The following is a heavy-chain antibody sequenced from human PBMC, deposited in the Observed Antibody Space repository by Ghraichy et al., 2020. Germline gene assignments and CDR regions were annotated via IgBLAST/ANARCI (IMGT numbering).Heavy chain of an antibody. Sequence: ASVKVSCKASGYTFTSYGISWVRQAPGQGLEWMGWISAYNGNTNYAQKLQGRVTMTTDTSTSTAYMELRSLRSDDTAVYYCARVGDSSSWIHYYYYGMDVWGQGTTVTVSS. V-gene: IGHV1-18*04. J-gene: IGHJ6*02. CDR1: GYTFTSYG. CDR2: ISAYNGNT. CDR3: ARVGDSSSWIHYYYYGMDV. D-gene: IGHD6-13*01.